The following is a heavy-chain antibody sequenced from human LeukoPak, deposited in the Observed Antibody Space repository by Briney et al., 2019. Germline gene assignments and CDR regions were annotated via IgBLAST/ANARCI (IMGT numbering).Heavy chain of an antibody. V-gene: IGHV3-23*01. CDR1: GFTFSNYA. CDR3: ARGLYSSSP. D-gene: IGHD6-6*01. Sequence: GGSLRLSCVASGFTFSNYAMSWVRQAPGKGREWVSAISGSGGSTYYADSVKGRFTISRDNSKNTLHLQMNSLRVEDTAVYYCARGLYSSSPWGQGTLVTVST. CDR2: ISGSGGST. J-gene: IGHJ4*02.